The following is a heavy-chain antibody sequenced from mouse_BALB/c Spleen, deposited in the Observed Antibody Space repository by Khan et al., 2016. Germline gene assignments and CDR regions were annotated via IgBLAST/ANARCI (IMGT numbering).Heavy chain of an antibody. D-gene: IGHD2-2*01. Sequence: QVQLQQSGAELVRPGSSVKISCKASGYAFSIYWMNWVKQRPGQGLEWIGQIYPGDGDTDYNGTFKDKATLTADKTSSTAYMQLSSLTSEDPAVYFCARSGYGYDYWGQGTTLTVSS. J-gene: IGHJ2*01. CDR3: ARSGYGYDY. V-gene: IGHV1-80*01. CDR1: GYAFSIYW. CDR2: IYPGDGDT.